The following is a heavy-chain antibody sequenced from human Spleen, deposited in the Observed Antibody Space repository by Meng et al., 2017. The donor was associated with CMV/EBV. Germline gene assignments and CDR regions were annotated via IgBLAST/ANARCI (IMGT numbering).Heavy chain of an antibody. CDR2: IYSGGSST. CDR1: GFTFSSYA. D-gene: IGHD1-26*01. V-gene: IGHV3-23*03. Sequence: ASGFTFSSYAMSWVRQAPGKGVEWVSVIYSGGSSTYYADSVKGRFTISRDNSKNTLYLQMNSLRAEDTAVYYCAKGGHQWGLPSTDPWGQGTLVTVSS. CDR3: AKGGHQWGLPSTDP. J-gene: IGHJ5*02.